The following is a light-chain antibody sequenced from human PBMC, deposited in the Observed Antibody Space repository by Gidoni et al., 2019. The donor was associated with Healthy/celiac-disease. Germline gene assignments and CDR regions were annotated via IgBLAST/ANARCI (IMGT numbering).Light chain of an antibody. CDR3: RQSYSTPRS. J-gene: IGKJ2*04. Sequence: DIQMTQSPSSLSASVGDRVTITCRASQNISSYLNWYQQKPGKAPKLLIYAASSLQSGVPSRFSSSGSGTDFTLTISSLQPEDFATYYCRQSYSTPRSFGQGTKLEIK. CDR1: QNISSY. V-gene: IGKV1-39*01. CDR2: AAS.